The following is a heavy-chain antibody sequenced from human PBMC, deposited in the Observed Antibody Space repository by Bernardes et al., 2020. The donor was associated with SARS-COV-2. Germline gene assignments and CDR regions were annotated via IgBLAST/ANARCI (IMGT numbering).Heavy chain of an antibody. Sequence: SETLSLTCAVYGGSFSAYYWSWIRQPPGKGLEWIGEINHSGSTNYNPSLKSRVTISVDTSKNQFSLKLSSVTAADTAVYYCARDSSSSAAGRFVYWGQGTLVTVSS. V-gene: IGHV4-34*01. J-gene: IGHJ4*02. CDR1: GGSFSAYY. D-gene: IGHD2-2*01. CDR2: INHSGST. CDR3: ARDSSSSAAGRFVY.